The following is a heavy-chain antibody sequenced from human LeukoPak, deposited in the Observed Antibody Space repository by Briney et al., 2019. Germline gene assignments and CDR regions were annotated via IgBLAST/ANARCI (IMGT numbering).Heavy chain of an antibody. D-gene: IGHD1-1*01. Sequence: SGGSLRLSCAASGFAFSNYAMSWVRQAPGKGLEWVSSLSGGGDSRYYADSVMGRFTISRDNSKNTLYLQMNSLRAEDTAVYLRAKDKDPWKSTSISDFDYWGQGTLVTVSS. J-gene: IGHJ4*02. V-gene: IGHV3-23*01. CDR1: GFAFSNYA. CDR3: AKDKDPWKSTSISDFDY. CDR2: LSGGGDSR.